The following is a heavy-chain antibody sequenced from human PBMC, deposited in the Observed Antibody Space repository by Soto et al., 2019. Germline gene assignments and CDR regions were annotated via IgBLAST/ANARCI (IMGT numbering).Heavy chain of an antibody. CDR3: ASQGPGAYDY. D-gene: IGHD2-21*01. V-gene: IGHV4-34*01. J-gene: IGHJ4*02. CDR2: INHSGST. Sequence: QVQLQQWGAGLLKPSETLSLTCAVYGGSFSGYYWSWIRKPPGKGLEWLGEINHSGSTNYNPSLKSRVTISVDTSKNQFSLKLSSVTAAATAVYYCASQGPGAYDYWGQGTLVTDSS. CDR1: GGSFSGYY.